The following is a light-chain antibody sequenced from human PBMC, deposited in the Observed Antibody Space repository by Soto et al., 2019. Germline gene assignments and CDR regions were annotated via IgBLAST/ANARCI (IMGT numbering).Light chain of an antibody. V-gene: IGLV2-14*01. CDR2: EVT. CDR1: SSDVGGYNY. J-gene: IGLJ1*01. Sequence: QSALTQPASVSGSPGQSITISCTGTSSDVGGYNYVSWYQQHPGKAPKIIIYEVTNRPSGVSNRFSGSKSGNTASLTISGLQAEDDADYYCSSFTSRFTFNYIFGTGTKVTV. CDR3: SSFTSRFTFNYI.